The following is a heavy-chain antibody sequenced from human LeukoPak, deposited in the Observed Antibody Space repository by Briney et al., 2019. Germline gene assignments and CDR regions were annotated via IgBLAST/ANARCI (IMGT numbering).Heavy chain of an antibody. CDR2: IYYSGST. J-gene: IGHJ3*02. CDR3: ARGQNRGSGWYQFGEAFDI. CDR1: GGSISSSSYY. Sequence: SETLSLTCTVSGGSISSSSYYWGWIRQPPGKGLEWIGSIYYSGSTYYNPSLKSRVTISVDTSKNQFSLKLSSVTAADTAVYYCARGQNRGSGWYQFGEAFDIWGQGTMVTVSS. D-gene: IGHD6-19*01. V-gene: IGHV4-39*07.